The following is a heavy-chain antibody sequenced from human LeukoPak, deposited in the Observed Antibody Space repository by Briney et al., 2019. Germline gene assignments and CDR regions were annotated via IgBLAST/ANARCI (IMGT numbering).Heavy chain of an antibody. D-gene: IGHD3-22*01. Sequence: SETLSLTCTVSGGSISSGDYYWSWIRQPPGKGLEWIGYIYYSGSTYYNPSLKSRVTISVDTSKNQFSLKLSSVTAADTAVYYCARDRRTPTSVYYYDSSGYYIFDYWGQGTLVTVSS. CDR3: ARDRRTPTSVYYYDSSGYYIFDY. CDR1: GGSISSGDYY. CDR2: IYYSGST. V-gene: IGHV4-30-4*01. J-gene: IGHJ4*02.